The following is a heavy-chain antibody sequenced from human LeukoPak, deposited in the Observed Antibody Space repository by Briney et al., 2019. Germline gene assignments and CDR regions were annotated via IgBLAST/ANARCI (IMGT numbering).Heavy chain of an antibody. V-gene: IGHV3-53*04. J-gene: IGHJ5*02. D-gene: IGHD2-2*01. Sequence: GGSLRLSCVVSGFTASNNYMAWVRQAPGEALEWVSVIYRDGSTYYADSVKGRFTISRQNFKNTLYLQMNDLRTGDTAVYYCARQRCRSSSCYGNNWFDPWGQGTLVTVSS. CDR1: GFTASNNY. CDR2: IYRDGST. CDR3: ARQRCRSSSCYGNNWFDP.